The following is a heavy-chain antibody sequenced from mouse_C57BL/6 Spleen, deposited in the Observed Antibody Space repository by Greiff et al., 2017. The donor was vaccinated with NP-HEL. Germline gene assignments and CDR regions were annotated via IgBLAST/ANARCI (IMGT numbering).Heavy chain of an antibody. CDR2: INYDGSST. Sequence: EVKVVESGGSLVKPGGSLKLSCTASGFTFTDYYMAWVRQVPEKGLEWVANINYDGSSTYYLDSLKSRFIISRDKAKNILYLQMSSLKSEDTATYYCAREDSSGPFAYWGQGTLVTVSA. D-gene: IGHD3-2*02. CDR3: AREDSSGPFAY. CDR1: GFTFTDYY. V-gene: IGHV5-16*01. J-gene: IGHJ3*01.